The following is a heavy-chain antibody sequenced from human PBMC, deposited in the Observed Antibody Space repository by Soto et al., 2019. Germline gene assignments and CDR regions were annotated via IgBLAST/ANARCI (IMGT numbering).Heavy chain of an antibody. CDR2: IYYSGST. CDR1: GGSISSGDYY. CDR3: ARSVTMVRGTGGWFDP. J-gene: IGHJ5*02. D-gene: IGHD3-10*01. Sequence: SETLSLTCTVSGGSISSGDYYWSWIRQPPGEGLEWIGYIYYSGSTYYNPSLKSRVTISVDTSKNQFSLKLSSVTAADTAVYYCARSVTMVRGTGGWFDPWGQGTLVT. V-gene: IGHV4-30-4*01.